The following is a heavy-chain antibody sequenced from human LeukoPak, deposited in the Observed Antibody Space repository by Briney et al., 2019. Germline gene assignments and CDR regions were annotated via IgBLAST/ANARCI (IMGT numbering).Heavy chain of an antibody. J-gene: IGHJ5*02. Sequence: ASVKVSCKASGYTFTGYYMHWVRQAPGQGLEWMGWISAYNGNTNYAQKLQGRVTMTTDTSTSTAYMELRSLRSDDTAVYYCARQYCTNGVCYVAHDPIQYNWFDPWGQGTLVTVSS. V-gene: IGHV1-18*04. CDR2: ISAYNGNT. D-gene: IGHD2-8*01. CDR3: ARQYCTNGVCYVAHDPIQYNWFDP. CDR1: GYTFTGYY.